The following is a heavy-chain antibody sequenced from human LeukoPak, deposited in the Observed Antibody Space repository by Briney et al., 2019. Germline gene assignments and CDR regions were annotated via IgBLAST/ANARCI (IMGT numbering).Heavy chain of an antibody. CDR1: GYTFTGYY. CDR2: INPNSGGT. D-gene: IGHD4-17*01. Sequence: ASVKVSCKASGYTFTGYYMHWVRQAPGQGLEWMGWINPNSGGTNYAQKFQGRVTMTRDTSISTAYMELSRLRSDDTAVYYCARGNDYGDYRYFQHWGQGTLVTVSP. J-gene: IGHJ1*01. V-gene: IGHV1-2*02. CDR3: ARGNDYGDYRYFQH.